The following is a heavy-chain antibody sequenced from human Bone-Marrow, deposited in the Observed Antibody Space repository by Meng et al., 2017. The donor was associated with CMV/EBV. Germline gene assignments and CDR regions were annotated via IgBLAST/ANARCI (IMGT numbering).Heavy chain of an antibody. CDR3: ARDGLKLGYCSSTSCQYYYYYYGMDV. D-gene: IGHD2-2*01. CDR2: IKQDGSEK. CDR1: GFTFSSYW. V-gene: IGHV3-7*01. Sequence: GESLKISCAASGFTFSSYWMSWVRQAPGKGLEWVANIKQDGSEKYYVDSVKGRFTISRGNAKNSLYLQMNSLRAEDTAVYYCARDGLKLGYCSSTSCQYYYYYYGMDVWGQGTTVTVSS. J-gene: IGHJ6*02.